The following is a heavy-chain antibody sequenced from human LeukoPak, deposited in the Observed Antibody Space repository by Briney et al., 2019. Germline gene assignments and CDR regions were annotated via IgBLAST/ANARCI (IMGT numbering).Heavy chain of an antibody. V-gene: IGHV4-59*05. Sequence: PSETLSLTRPVPAVSLAGSHWFCFRQPPGRSLEYIGSIFYRESFSYGGTTFYNPSLQSRVTISVDTSKNAFSLRLTSVTDAETAVYNGARQISWNKDYWGQGTLVTVSS. CDR3: ARQISWNKDY. CDR1: AVSLAGSH. CDR2: IFYRESFSYGGTT. D-gene: IGHD1/OR15-1a*01. J-gene: IGHJ4*02.